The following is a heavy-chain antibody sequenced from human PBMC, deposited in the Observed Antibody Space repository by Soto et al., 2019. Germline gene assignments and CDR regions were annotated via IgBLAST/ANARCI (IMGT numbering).Heavy chain of an antibody. V-gene: IGHV3-74*01. Sequence: EVQLVESGGGLVQPGGSLRLSCAASGFTFSSYIMHWVRQTPGKGLVWVSRITTDGSTTTYADSVRGRFTISRDNAKNTLYLRMNSLSAEDTAVYYCAREREWLIFDSWGQGPLVTVSS. CDR1: GFTFSSYI. CDR2: ITTDGSTT. D-gene: IGHD3-3*01. J-gene: IGHJ4*02. CDR3: AREREWLIFDS.